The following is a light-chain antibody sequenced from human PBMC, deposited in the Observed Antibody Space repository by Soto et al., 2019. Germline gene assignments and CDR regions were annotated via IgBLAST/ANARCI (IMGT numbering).Light chain of an antibody. CDR3: NSYRTTSTYV. Sequence: QSALTQPASASGSPGQSITISCTGSSSDVGGYNFVSWYQQHPGKAPKLIIFDVNNRPSGVSNRFSGSKSGNTASLTISGLQADDEADYFCNSYRTTSTYVFGTGTKLTVL. J-gene: IGLJ1*01. CDR1: SSDVGGYNF. CDR2: DVN. V-gene: IGLV2-14*03.